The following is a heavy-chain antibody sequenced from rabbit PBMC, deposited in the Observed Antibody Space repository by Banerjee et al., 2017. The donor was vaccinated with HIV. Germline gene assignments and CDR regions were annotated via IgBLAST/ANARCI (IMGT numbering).Heavy chain of an antibody. J-gene: IGHJ4*01. D-gene: IGHD2-1*01. V-gene: IGHV1S7*01. CDR1: GFDFTNYY. Sequence: QLKETGGGLVQPGGSLTLSCKASGFDFTNYYMSWVRQAPGKGLEWIGIIYAGKGSTDYASWVNGRFTISIDSAQNTVDLQMSGLTAADTATYFCARGYDDYGDTYYFNLWGPGTLVTVS. CDR2: IYAGKGST. CDR3: ARGYDDYGDTYYFNL.